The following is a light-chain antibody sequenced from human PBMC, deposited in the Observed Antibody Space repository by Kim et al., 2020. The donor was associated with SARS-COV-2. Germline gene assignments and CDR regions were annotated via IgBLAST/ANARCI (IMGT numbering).Light chain of an antibody. CDR2: QDS. CDR3: QAWDSSTVV. J-gene: IGLJ2*01. Sequence: VYPGQTASITCLGNKLEDKYACWYEQKPGQSAVLVIYQDSKRPSGIPGLFSGSNSGNTATLTISGTQAMDEADYYCQAWDSSTVVFGGGTQLTVL. V-gene: IGLV3-1*01. CDR1: KLEDKY.